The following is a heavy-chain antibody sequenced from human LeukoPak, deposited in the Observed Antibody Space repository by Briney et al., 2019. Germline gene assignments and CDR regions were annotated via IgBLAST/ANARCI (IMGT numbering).Heavy chain of an antibody. CDR1: GFTFSSYW. CDR3: AKGGGITMIVVVIDY. CDR2: INSDGSST. V-gene: IGHV3-74*01. D-gene: IGHD3-22*01. Sequence: GGSLRLSCAASGFTFSSYWMHWVRQAPGKGLVWVSRINSDGSSTSYADSVKGRFTISRDNAKNTLYLQMNSLRAEDTAAYYCAKGGGITMIVVVIDYWGQGTLVTVSS. J-gene: IGHJ4*02.